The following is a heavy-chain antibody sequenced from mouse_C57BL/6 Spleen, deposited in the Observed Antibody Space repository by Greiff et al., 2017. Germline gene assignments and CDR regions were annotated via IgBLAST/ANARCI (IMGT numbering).Heavy chain of an antibody. CDR3: AISYGNYIYAMDY. CDR1: GYTFTSYR. Sequence: VQLQQSGAELVKPGASVTMSCKASGYTFTSYRMHWVKQRPGQGLEWIGWINPSGSYTKYNQKFKDKATLTADKSSSTAYMHLSSLTAEDSAVYYGAISYGNYIYAMDYWGQGTSVTVSS. J-gene: IGHJ4*01. CDR2: INPSGSYT. V-gene: IGHV1-4*01. D-gene: IGHD2-1*01.